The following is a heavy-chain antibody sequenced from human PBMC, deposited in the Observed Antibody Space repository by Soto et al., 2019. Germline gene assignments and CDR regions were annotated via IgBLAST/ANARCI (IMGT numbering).Heavy chain of an antibody. J-gene: IGHJ5*02. D-gene: IGHD2-2*01. CDR2: MNPNSGNT. Sequence: QVQLVQSGAEVKKPGASVKVSCKASGYTFTSYDINWVRQATGQGLEWMGWMNPNSGNTGYAQKFQGRVTMTRNTSKSTAYMELSSLRSEDTAVYYCARAYIVLVPAATSWFDPWGQGTLVTVSS. V-gene: IGHV1-8*01. CDR1: GYTFTSYD. CDR3: ARAYIVLVPAATSWFDP.